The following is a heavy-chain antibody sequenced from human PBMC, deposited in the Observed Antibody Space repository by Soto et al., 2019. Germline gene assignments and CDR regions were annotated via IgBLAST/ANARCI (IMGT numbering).Heavy chain of an antibody. V-gene: IGHV1-46*01. CDR2: INPSGGIA. D-gene: IGHD3-16*01. CDR1: GYTFTSYY. Sequence: ASVKVSCKASGYTFTSYYMHWVRQAPGQGLEWMGIINPSGGIANYAQKFQGRVTITADKSTSTAYVELSSLRSEDTAVYYCAEDLGGYYFDYWGQGTLVTVSS. CDR3: AEDLGGYYFDY. J-gene: IGHJ4*02.